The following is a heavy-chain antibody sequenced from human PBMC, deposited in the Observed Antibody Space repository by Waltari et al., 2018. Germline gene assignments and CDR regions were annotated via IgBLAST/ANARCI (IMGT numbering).Heavy chain of an antibody. CDR1: GYTFTSYA. D-gene: IGHD6-6*01. CDR3: ARVSSSSLYGMDV. CDR2: TNAGNGNT. Sequence: QVQLVQSGAEVKKPGASVKVSCKASGYTFTSYAMHWVRKAPGQRLEWMGWTNAGNGNTKDSQKFQGRVTITRDTSASTAYMELSSLRSEDTAVYYCARVSSSSLYGMDVWGQGTTVTVSS. V-gene: IGHV1-3*01. J-gene: IGHJ6*02.